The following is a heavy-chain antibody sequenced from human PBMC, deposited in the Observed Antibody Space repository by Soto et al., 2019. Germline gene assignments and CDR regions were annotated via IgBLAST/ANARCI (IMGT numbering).Heavy chain of an antibody. CDR2: IYWDDDK. V-gene: IGHV2-5*02. Sequence: QITLKESGPTLVKPTQTLTLTCTFSGFSLATSGVGVGWIRQPPGEALEWLAFIYWDDDKRYSPSLRSRLTIAKDTSRNQVVLTMTNLDPVDTATYFCAHRRIGVTQWNYGDFDYWGQGTLVTVSS. J-gene: IGHJ4*02. CDR1: GFSLATSGVG. CDR3: AHRRIGVTQWNYGDFDY. D-gene: IGHD3-16*01.